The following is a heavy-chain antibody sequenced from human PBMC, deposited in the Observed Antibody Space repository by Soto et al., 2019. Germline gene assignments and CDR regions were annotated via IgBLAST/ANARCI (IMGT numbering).Heavy chain of an antibody. CDR1: GYTFTSYH. CDR3: ATDSPPTDY. J-gene: IGHJ4*02. V-gene: IGHV1-18*01. Sequence: QVQLVQSGAEVKKPGASVKVSCKASGYTFTSYHISWVRQAPGQGLEWMGWISAYNGNTNYAQKLQGRVTMTTDTSKSTAYRELRSLRSDDTSVYCYATDSPPTDYWGQGALVTVSS. CDR2: ISAYNGNT.